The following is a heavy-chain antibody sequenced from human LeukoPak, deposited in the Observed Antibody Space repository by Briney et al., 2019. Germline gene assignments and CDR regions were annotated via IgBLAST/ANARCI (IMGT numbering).Heavy chain of an antibody. CDR3: AKDMKIKAAGYYFDY. CDR2: ISGSGGST. Sequence: GGSLRLSCAASGFTFSSYAVSWVRQAPGKGLEWVSAISGSGGSTYYADSVKGRFTISRDNSKNTVYLQVNSLRAEDTAVFYCAKDMKIKAAGYYFDYWGQGTLVTVSS. J-gene: IGHJ4*02. D-gene: IGHD6-13*01. CDR1: GFTFSSYA. V-gene: IGHV3-23*01.